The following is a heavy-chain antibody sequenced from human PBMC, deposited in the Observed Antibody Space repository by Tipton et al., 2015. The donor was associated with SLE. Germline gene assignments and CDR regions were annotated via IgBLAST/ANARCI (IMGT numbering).Heavy chain of an antibody. CDR3: ARDRGQQLAFDY. V-gene: IGHV4-30-4*08. CDR1: GGSISSGDYY. CDR2: IYYSGST. J-gene: IGHJ4*02. Sequence: TLSLTCTVSGGSISSGDYYWSWIRQHPGKGLEWIGYIYYSGSTYYNPSLKSRVTISVDTSKNQFSLKLNSVTGADTAVYYCARDRGQQLAFDYWGQGTLVTVSS. D-gene: IGHD6-13*01.